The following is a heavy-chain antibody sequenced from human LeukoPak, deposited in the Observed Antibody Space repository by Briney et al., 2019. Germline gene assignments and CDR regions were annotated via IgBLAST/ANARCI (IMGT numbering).Heavy chain of an antibody. Sequence: PSETLSLTCTVSGGSISSGGYYWSWIRQHPGKGLEWIGYIYYSGSTYYNPSLKSRVTISVDTSKNQFSLKLSSVTAADTAVYYCARGLRDYDSRTFDPWGQGTLVTVSS. D-gene: IGHD3/OR15-3a*01. CDR3: ARGLRDYDSRTFDP. CDR1: GGSISSGGYY. CDR2: IYYSGST. V-gene: IGHV4-31*03. J-gene: IGHJ5*02.